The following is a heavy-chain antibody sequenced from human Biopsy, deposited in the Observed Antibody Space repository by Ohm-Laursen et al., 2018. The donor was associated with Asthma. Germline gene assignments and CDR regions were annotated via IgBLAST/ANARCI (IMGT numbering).Heavy chain of an antibody. V-gene: IGHV1-69*06. Sequence: SSVKVSCKASGGMFGNYAISWVRQAPGLGLEWMGGISPIFGSSNYAQRFQGRVTITADIFTRTVYMELSSLRSEDSAVYYCAREVSTVDYGYYYFAMDVWGQGTTATVSS. CDR3: AREVSTVDYGYYYFAMDV. CDR2: ISPIFGSS. CDR1: GGMFGNYA. D-gene: IGHD4-17*01. J-gene: IGHJ6*02.